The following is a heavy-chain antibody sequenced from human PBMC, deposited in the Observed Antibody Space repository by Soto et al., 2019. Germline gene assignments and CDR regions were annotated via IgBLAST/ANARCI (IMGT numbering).Heavy chain of an antibody. V-gene: IGHV1-69*02. Sequence: QVQLVQSGAEVKKPGSSVKVSCKASGGTFSSYTISWVRQAPGQGLEWMGRIIPILGIANYAQKFQGRVTITEDKSTSTAYMELSSLRSEDTAVYYCARGPIVDTAMAFDYWGQGTLVTVSS. D-gene: IGHD5-18*01. CDR3: ARGPIVDTAMAFDY. J-gene: IGHJ4*02. CDR2: IIPILGIA. CDR1: GGTFSSYT.